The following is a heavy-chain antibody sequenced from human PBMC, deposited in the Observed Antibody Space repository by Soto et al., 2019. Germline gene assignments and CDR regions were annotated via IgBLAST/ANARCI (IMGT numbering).Heavy chain of an antibody. CDR2: ITKDGGST. D-gene: IGHD2-2*02. CDR1: GFIFSAYA. V-gene: IGHV3-23*01. CDR3: AKASYSSSASCYTGSNFDY. J-gene: IGHJ4*02. Sequence: GGSLRLSCAASGFIFSAYAMNWVRQAPGKGLEYVSAITKDGGSTYYAESVRGRFTISRDNSINTLYLQMSSLRSEDTALYYSAKASYSSSASCYTGSNFDYRGQGTLVTVS.